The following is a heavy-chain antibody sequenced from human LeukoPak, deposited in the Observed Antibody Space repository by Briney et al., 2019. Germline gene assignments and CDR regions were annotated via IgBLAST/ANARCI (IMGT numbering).Heavy chain of an antibody. Sequence: SETLSLTCTVSGGSISSYYWSWIRQPPGKGLEWIGYIYYSGSTNYNPSLKSRVTISVDTSKNQFSLELSSVTAADTAVYYCARVRGGGGWYLHYFDYWGQGTLVTVSS. D-gene: IGHD6-19*01. V-gene: IGHV4-59*01. CDR1: GGSISSYY. CDR3: ARVRGGGGWYLHYFDY. J-gene: IGHJ4*02. CDR2: IYYSGST.